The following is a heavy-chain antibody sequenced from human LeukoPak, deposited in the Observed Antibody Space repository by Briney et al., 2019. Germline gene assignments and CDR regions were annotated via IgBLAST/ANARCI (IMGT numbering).Heavy chain of an antibody. Sequence: PGGSLRLSCVASGLTLSNYVMTWVRQAPGKGLEWISDITVNGIRTNYADSVKGRFTISRDNSKNTLYLQMNSLRAEDTAVYYCAKAPGGYSGSYYGPYYFDYWGQGTLVTVSS. CDR1: GLTLSNYV. D-gene: IGHD1-26*01. J-gene: IGHJ4*02. V-gene: IGHV3-23*01. CDR3: AKAPGGYSGSYYGPYYFDY. CDR2: ITVNGIRT.